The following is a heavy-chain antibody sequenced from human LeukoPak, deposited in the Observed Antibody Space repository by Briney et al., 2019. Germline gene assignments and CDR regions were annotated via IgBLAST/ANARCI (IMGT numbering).Heavy chain of an antibody. J-gene: IGHJ5*02. CDR1: GYTFTNYE. CDR2: MNPGSGNT. Sequence: ASVKVSCKASGYTFTNYEINWVRQGTGQGLEWLGWMNPGSGNTGYAQKFQGRVTMTRDTSISTAYMELSSLRSEDTAVYYCARDRPRGGLWFGEPTEWFDPWGQGTLVTVSS. CDR3: ARDRPRGGLWFGEPTEWFDP. D-gene: IGHD3-10*01. V-gene: IGHV1-8*01.